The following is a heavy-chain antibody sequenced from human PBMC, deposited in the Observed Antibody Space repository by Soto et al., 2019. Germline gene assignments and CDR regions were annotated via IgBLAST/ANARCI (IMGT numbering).Heavy chain of an antibody. CDR2: ISYDGSNK. CDR3: AKLGSPGLRGRDNRYFDL. J-gene: IGHJ2*01. CDR1: GFTFSSDG. V-gene: IGHV3-30*18. Sequence: GGSLILSCAASGFTFSSDGMHWVRQAPGKGLEWVAVISYDGSNKYYADSVKGRFTISRYNSKNTLYLKMNSLRAEDTAVYYCAKLGSPGLRGRDNRYFDLWRRGTLVPVSS. D-gene: IGHD4-17*01.